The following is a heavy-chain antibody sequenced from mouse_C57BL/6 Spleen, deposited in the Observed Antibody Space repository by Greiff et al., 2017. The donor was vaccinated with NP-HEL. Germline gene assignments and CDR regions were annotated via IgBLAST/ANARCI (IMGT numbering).Heavy chain of an antibody. CDR3: ARSGTTVVATDYWYFDV. Sequence: VQLQQPGAELVKPGATVKLSCKASGYTFTSYWMHWVKQRPGRGLEWIGRIDPNSGGTKYNEKFKSKATLTVDKPSSTAYMQLSSLTSEDSAVYYCARSGTTVVATDYWYFDVWGTGTTVTVSS. V-gene: IGHV1-72*01. CDR1: GYTFTSYW. J-gene: IGHJ1*03. D-gene: IGHD1-1*01. CDR2: IDPNSGGT.